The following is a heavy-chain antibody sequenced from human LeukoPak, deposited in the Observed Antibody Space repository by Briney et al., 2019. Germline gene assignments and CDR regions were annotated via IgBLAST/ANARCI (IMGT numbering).Heavy chain of an antibody. D-gene: IGHD2-21*02. Sequence: SETLSLTCTVSSGSISGYYWSWIRQPPGKGLEWIGYIYYSGSTNYNPSLKSRVTISVDTSKNQFSLKLSSVTAADTAVYYCARDRVTATQNWFDPWGQGTLVTASS. V-gene: IGHV4-59*01. CDR3: ARDRVTATQNWFDP. CDR1: SGSISGYY. CDR2: IYYSGST. J-gene: IGHJ5*02.